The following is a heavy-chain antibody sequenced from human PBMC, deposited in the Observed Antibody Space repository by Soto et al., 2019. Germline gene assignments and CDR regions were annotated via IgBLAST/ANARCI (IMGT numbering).Heavy chain of an antibody. CDR2: INHSGST. D-gene: IGHD2-2*01. CDR1: GGSFSGYY. Sequence: SETLSLTCAVYGGSFSGYYWSWIRQPPGKGLEWIGEINHSGSTNYNPSLKSRVTISVDTSKNQFSLKLSSVTAADTAVYYCAREKQTRYYYYYGMDVWGQGTTVTVSS. CDR3: AREKQTRYYYYYGMDV. V-gene: IGHV4-34*01. J-gene: IGHJ6*02.